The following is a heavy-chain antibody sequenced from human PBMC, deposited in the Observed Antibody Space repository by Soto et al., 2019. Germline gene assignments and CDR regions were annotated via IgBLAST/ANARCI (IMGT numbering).Heavy chain of an antibody. V-gene: IGHV3-48*03. CDR2: ISSSGSTI. CDR1: GFTFSSYE. CDR3: ARDQGIYSGSYYGMDV. Sequence: GGSLRLSCAASGFTFSSYEMNWVRQAPGKGLEWVSYISSSGSTIYYADSVKGLFTISRDNAKNSLYLQMNSLRAEDTAVYYCARDQGIYSGSYYGMDVWGQGTTVTVSS. J-gene: IGHJ6*02. D-gene: IGHD1-26*01.